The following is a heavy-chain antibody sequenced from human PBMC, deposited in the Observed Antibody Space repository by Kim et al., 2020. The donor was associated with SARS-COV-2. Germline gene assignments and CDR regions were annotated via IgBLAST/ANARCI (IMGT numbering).Heavy chain of an antibody. Sequence: GGSLRLSCAASGFTFGDYAMHWVRQAPGKGLEWVSGISWNSGSIGYADSVKGRFTISRDNAKNSLYLQMNSLRAEDTALYYCAKHHKLRFLEWLSFGGYFDYWGQRTLVTVSS. CDR3: AKHHKLRFLEWLSFGGYFDY. D-gene: IGHD3-3*01. J-gene: IGHJ4*02. CDR2: ISWNSGSI. CDR1: GFTFGDYA. V-gene: IGHV3-9*01.